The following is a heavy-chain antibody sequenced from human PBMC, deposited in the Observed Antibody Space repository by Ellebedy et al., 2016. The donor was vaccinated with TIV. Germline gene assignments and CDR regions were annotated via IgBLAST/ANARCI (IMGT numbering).Heavy chain of an antibody. D-gene: IGHD6-19*01. Sequence: ASVKVSCKASGYTFTSYGISWVRQAPGQGLEWMGWISAYNGNTNYAQKLQGRVTITADKSTSTDYMELSSLRSEDTAVYYCARERDSSLIYYYYGMDVWGQGTTVTVSS. V-gene: IGHV1-18*01. CDR1: GYTFTSYG. CDR2: ISAYNGNT. CDR3: ARERDSSLIYYYYGMDV. J-gene: IGHJ6*02.